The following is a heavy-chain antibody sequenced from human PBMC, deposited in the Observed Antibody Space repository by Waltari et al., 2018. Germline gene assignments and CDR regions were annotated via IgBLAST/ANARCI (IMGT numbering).Heavy chain of an antibody. CDR1: GGSISSGSYY. D-gene: IGHD6-13*01. J-gene: IGHJ5*02. Sequence: QVQLQESGPGLVKPSQTLSLTCTVSGGSISSGSYYWSWIRQPAGKGLEWIGRIYTSGSTNYNPPLKSRVTISVDTSKNQFSLKLSSVTAADTAVYYCARGRGYSSTWGQGTLVTVSS. CDR3: ARGRGYSST. V-gene: IGHV4-61*02. CDR2: IYTSGST.